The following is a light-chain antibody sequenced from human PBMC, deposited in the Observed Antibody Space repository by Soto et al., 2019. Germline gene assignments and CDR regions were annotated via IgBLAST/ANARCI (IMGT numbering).Light chain of an antibody. CDR2: AAS. J-gene: IGKJ5*01. CDR1: QSISSY. CDR3: QKLDNFPLT. V-gene: IGKV1-39*01. Sequence: DIQMTQSPSSLSASVGDRVTITCRASQSISSYLNWYQQKPGKAPKLLIYAASSLQSGVPPRFSGSGSGTEFTLTISSLQPEDFASYYCQKLDNFPLTFGQGTRLEIK.